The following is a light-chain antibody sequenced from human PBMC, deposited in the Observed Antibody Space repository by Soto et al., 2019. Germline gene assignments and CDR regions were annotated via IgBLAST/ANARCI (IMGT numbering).Light chain of an antibody. J-gene: IGLJ2*01. CDR2: DVN. CDR3: SSYRRSTTLV. Sequence: QSALTQPASVSGSPGQSITVSCTGSSSDIGSYNYVSWYQQHPGKAPKLMIYDVNNRPSGVSNRFSGSKSGNTASLTISGLQAEDEADYYCSSYRRSTTLVFGGGTKLTVL. CDR1: SSDIGSYNY. V-gene: IGLV2-14*03.